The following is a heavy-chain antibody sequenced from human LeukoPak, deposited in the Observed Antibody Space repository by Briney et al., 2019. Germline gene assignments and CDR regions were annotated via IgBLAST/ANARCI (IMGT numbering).Heavy chain of an antibody. CDR1: GFTFSDYY. D-gene: IGHD1-1*01. Sequence: GGSLRLSCAASGFTFSDYYMSWIRQAPGKGPEWVSYISSSGSTIYYADSVKGRFTISRDNAKNSLYLQMNSLRAEDTAVYYCARERVPYYYYMDVWGKGTTVTVSS. J-gene: IGHJ6*03. CDR2: ISSSGSTI. CDR3: ARERVPYYYYMDV. V-gene: IGHV3-11*04.